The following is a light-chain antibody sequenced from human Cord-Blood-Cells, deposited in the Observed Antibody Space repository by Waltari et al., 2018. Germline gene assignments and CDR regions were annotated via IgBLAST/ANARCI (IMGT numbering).Light chain of an antibody. Sequence: EIVLTQSPGPLSLSPGERATVSCRARQSVSSSYLAWYQQKPGQAPGLLLYGASSRATGIPDGFSGNGSGTDFALTISRLEPDDFAVYSCQQYGSPLTSAGATTVEIK. J-gene: IGKJ4*01. V-gene: IGKV3-20*01. CDR2: GAS. CDR3: QQYGSPLT. CDR1: QSVSSSY.